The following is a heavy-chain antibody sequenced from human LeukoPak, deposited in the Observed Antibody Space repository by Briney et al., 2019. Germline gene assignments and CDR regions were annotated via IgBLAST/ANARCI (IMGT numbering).Heavy chain of an antibody. V-gene: IGHV3-53*01. D-gene: IGHD6-13*01. CDR2: LYSSGDT. CDR1: GFRVSTNY. CDR3: AKDYRNGQQLARGFDY. Sequence: GGSLRLSCAASGFRVSTNYLGWVRQAPGKGLEWVSVLYSSGDTYYADSVKGRFTISRDNSKNTLYLQMNSLRAEDTAVYYCAKDYRNGQQLARGFDYWGQGTLVTVSS. J-gene: IGHJ4*02.